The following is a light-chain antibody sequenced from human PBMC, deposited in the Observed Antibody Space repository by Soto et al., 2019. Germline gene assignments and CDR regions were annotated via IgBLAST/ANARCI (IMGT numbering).Light chain of an antibody. CDR2: GAS. CDR1: QSVSSN. CDR3: QQDDYWPWT. J-gene: IGKJ1*01. Sequence: EIVMTQSPATLSVSPGERATLSCRASQSVSSNLAWYQQKPGQAPRLLIHGASTRAIGVPARFSGSGSGTEFTLTISSLQSEDCAVYYCQQDDYWPWTFGQGTKVEIK. V-gene: IGKV3-15*01.